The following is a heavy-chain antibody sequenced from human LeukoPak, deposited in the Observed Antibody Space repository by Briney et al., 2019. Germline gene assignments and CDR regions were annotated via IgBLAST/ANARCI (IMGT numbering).Heavy chain of an antibody. CDR1: GFTFSSYW. CDR3: GRGITMIAVDAFDI. CDR2: IKQDGNEK. J-gene: IGHJ3*02. V-gene: IGHV3-7*01. D-gene: IGHD3-22*01. Sequence: GGSLRLSCAASGFTFSSYWMSWVRQAPGKGLEWVANIKQDGNEKYYVDSVNGRLTIFRDNAKIRLYLQMNSLRDEDTAVYYCGRGITMIAVDAFDIWGQGTMVTVSS.